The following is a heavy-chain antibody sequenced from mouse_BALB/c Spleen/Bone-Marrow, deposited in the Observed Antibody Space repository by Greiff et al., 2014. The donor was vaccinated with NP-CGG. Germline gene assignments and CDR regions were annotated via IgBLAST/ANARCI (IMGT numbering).Heavy chain of an antibody. D-gene: IGHD1-1*01. J-gene: IGHJ3*02. V-gene: IGHV1-15*01. CDR1: GYTFTDYE. CDR3: TRYGSRGY. CDR2: IDPETDNT. Sequence: ESGAELVRPGASVTLSCKASGYTFTDYEMHWVKQTPVHGLEWIGSIDPETDNTVFNQKFKAKATLIADRSSNTASMDLRSLTSEDSAVYYCTRYGSRGYWGQGTLVTVS.